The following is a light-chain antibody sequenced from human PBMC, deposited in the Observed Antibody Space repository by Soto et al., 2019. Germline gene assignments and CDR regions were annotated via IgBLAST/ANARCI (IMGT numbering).Light chain of an antibody. CDR3: QQYNNWPPWT. J-gene: IGKJ1*01. Sequence: EIVMTQSPATLSVSPGERATLSCRASQSVSSNLAWYQQKPGQAPRLLIYGASTRATGIPARFSGSGSGTDFTLTISSLQSEDFAVYYYQQYNNWPPWTFCQGTKVEIK. CDR1: QSVSSN. V-gene: IGKV3-15*01. CDR2: GAS.